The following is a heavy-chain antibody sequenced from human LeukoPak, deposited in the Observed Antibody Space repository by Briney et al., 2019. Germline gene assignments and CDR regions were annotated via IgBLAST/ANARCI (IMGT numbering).Heavy chain of an antibody. Sequence: ASVKVSCKASGGTFSSYAISWVRQAPGQGLEWMGGIIPIFGTANYAQKFQGRVTITADESTSTAYMELSSLRSEDTAVYYCARGPLLYYYGSGSYFEKGDFDFDYWGQGTLVTVSS. J-gene: IGHJ4*02. CDR1: GGTFSSYA. CDR3: ARGPLLYYYGSGSYFEKGDFDFDY. V-gene: IGHV1-69*13. CDR2: IIPIFGTA. D-gene: IGHD3-10*01.